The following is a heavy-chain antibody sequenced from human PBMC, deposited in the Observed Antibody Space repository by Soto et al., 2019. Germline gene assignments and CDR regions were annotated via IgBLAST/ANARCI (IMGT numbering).Heavy chain of an antibody. V-gene: IGHV6-1*01. CDR1: GDSVSSNSAA. CDR3: ARNYDFWSGYPEGYYFDY. D-gene: IGHD3-3*01. CDR2: TYYRSKWYN. J-gene: IGHJ4*02. Sequence: LSQTRSLTCAISGDSVSSNSAAWNVIRQCPSRGLGWLGRTYYRSKWYNDYAVSVKSRITINPDTSKNQFSLQLNSVTPEDTAVYYCARNYDFWSGYPEGYYFDYWGQGTLVTVSS.